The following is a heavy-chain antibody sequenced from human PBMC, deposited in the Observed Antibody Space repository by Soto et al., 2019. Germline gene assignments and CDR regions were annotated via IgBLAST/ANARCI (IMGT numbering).Heavy chain of an antibody. J-gene: IGHJ4*01. CDR2: INPSGGST. CDR3: ARYSGYSSGWPEAGVY. D-gene: IGHD6-19*01. CDR1: GYTFTSYY. Sequence: QVQLVQSGAEVKKPGASVKVSCKASGYTFTSYYMQWVRQAPGQGLEWMGIINPSGGSTSDAQKFQGRVTMTRETSTSTDYMELSSLRSEDTAVYYCARYSGYSSGWPEAGVYWGHVTLVTVSS. V-gene: IGHV1-46*01.